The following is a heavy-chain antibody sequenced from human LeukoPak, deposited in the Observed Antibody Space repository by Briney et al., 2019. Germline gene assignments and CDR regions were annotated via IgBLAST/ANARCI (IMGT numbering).Heavy chain of an antibody. CDR1: GFTFSSYA. CDR2: ISGSGAST. Sequence: PGGSLRLSCAASGFTFSSYAMSWVRQAPGKGLEWVSAISGSGASTYYADSVKGRFTISRDNSKNTLYLQMNSLRAEDTAVYYCATAGSSGYYAYFDYWGQGTLATVSS. CDR3: ATAGSSGYYAYFDY. V-gene: IGHV3-23*01. J-gene: IGHJ4*02. D-gene: IGHD3-22*01.